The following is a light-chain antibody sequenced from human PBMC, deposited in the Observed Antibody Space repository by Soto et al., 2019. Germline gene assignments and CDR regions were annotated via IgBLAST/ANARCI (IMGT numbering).Light chain of an antibody. CDR2: DVS. CDR3: TSYTSSSTPYV. V-gene: IGLV2-14*01. CDR1: SSDIGGYTY. J-gene: IGLJ1*01. Sequence: QSALTQPASVSGSPGQSITISCAGTSSDIGGYTYVSWYQQHPGKAPKLMIYDVSNRPSGVSNRFSGSKSGNTASLTISGLQAEDEGEYYCTSYTSSSTPYVFGGGTKLTVL.